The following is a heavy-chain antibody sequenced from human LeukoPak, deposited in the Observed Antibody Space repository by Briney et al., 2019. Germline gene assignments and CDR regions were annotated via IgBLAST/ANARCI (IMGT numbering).Heavy chain of an antibody. CDR1: GFTFSNYA. CDR2: ISGSGGST. V-gene: IGHV3-23*01. J-gene: IGHJ4*02. D-gene: IGHD2-21*02. Sequence: GRSLRLSCAASGFTFSNYAMSWVRQAPGKGLEWVSAISGSGGSTYYADSVKGRFTISRDNSKNTLYLQMNSLRAEDTAVYYCAKLSSGGDWGYFDYWGQGTLVTVSS. CDR3: AKLSSGGDWGYFDY.